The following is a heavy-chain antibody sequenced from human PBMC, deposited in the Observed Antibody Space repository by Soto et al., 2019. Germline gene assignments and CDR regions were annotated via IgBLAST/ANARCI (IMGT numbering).Heavy chain of an antibody. Sequence: PGGSLSLSCAASGFTFSTYAMHWVRQAPGKGMEWVAVISHDGSSENYADSVKGRFTMSRDNSNNTVYLQMNSLRPEDTAVYYCVKPSRMMYISAWFLGYWGQGSLVTVSS. V-gene: IGHV3-30*18. CDR3: VKPSRMMYISAWFLGY. D-gene: IGHD6-19*01. CDR2: ISHDGSSE. CDR1: GFTFSTYA. J-gene: IGHJ4*02.